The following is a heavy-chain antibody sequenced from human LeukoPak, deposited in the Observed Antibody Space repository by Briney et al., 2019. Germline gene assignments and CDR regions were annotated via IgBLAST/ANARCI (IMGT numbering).Heavy chain of an antibody. CDR3: ARDGYSSSYTLAAFDP. D-gene: IGHD6-6*01. CDR2: IYYSGST. CDR1: GGSISSSSYY. J-gene: IGHJ5*02. Sequence: KTSETLSLTCTVSGGSISSSSYYWGWIRQPPGKGLEWIGSIYYSGSTYYNPSLKSRVTISVDTSKNQFSLKLSSVTAADTAVYYCARDGYSSSYTLAAFDPWGQGTLVTVSS. V-gene: IGHV4-39*07.